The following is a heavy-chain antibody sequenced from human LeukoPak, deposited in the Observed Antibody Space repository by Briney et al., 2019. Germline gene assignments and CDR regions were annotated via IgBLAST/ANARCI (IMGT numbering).Heavy chain of an antibody. V-gene: IGHV3-21*01. Sequence: GGSLRLSCATSGFTFSSYSMNWVRQAPGKGLEWVSSISSSSSYIYYADSVKGRFTISRDNAKNSLYLQMNSLRAEDTAVYYCARAGSGYRDYWGQGTLVTVPS. J-gene: IGHJ4*02. CDR3: ARAGSGYRDY. D-gene: IGHD3-3*01. CDR1: GFTFSSYS. CDR2: ISSSSSYI.